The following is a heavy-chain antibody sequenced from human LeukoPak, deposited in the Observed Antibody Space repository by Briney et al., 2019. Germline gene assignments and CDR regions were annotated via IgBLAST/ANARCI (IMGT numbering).Heavy chain of an antibody. D-gene: IGHD2-15*01. V-gene: IGHV4-61*01. Sequence: SETLSPTCTVSGASVSSARYHWMWIRQPPGKGLEYIGNIQYGEDTDYKPSLQSRVTISVDTSKNQFSLKLSSVTAADTAVYYCATRSTGVAATFDSWGQGALVTVSS. CDR2: IQYGEDT. J-gene: IGHJ4*02. CDR3: ATRSTGVAATFDS. CDR1: GASVSSARYH.